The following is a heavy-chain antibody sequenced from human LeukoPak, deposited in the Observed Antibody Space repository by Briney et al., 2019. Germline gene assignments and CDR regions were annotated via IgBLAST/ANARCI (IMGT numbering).Heavy chain of an antibody. D-gene: IGHD5-24*01. J-gene: IGHJ4*02. Sequence: ASVKVSCKASGYTFTSYYMHWVRQAPGQGLEWMGWINTNTGNPTYAQGFTGRFVFSLDTSVSTAYLQISSLKAEDTAVYYCARGGPVEMATTPIDYWGQGTLVTVSS. CDR2: INTNTGNP. CDR3: ARGGPVEMATTPIDY. V-gene: IGHV7-4-1*02. CDR1: GYTFTSYY.